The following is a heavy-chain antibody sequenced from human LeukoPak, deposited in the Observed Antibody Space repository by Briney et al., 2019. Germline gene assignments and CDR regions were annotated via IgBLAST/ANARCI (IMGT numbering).Heavy chain of an antibody. CDR2: INHSGST. J-gene: IGHJ4*02. D-gene: IGHD3-22*01. V-gene: IGHV4-34*01. Sequence: SETLSLTCAVYGGSFSGYYWSWIRQSPGKGLEWIGEINHSGSTNYNPSLKSRVTISVDTSKNQFSLKLSSVTAADTAVYYCARGGWYYAYWGQGTPVTVSS. CDR1: GGSFSGYY. CDR3: ARGGWYYAY.